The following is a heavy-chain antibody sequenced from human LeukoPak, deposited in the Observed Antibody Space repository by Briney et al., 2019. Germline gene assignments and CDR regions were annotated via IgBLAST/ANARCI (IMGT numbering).Heavy chain of an antibody. CDR2: ISSSSSYI. CDR3: ARGPPPLRERSYCGGDCYGLIDY. CDR1: GFTFSSYS. D-gene: IGHD2-21*01. Sequence: KTGGSLRLSCAASGFTFSSYSMNWVRQAPGKGLEWVSSISSSSSYIYYADSVKGRFTISRDNAKNSLYLQMNSLRAEDTAVHYCARGPPPLRERSYCGGDCYGLIDYWGQGTLVTVSS. V-gene: IGHV3-21*01. J-gene: IGHJ4*02.